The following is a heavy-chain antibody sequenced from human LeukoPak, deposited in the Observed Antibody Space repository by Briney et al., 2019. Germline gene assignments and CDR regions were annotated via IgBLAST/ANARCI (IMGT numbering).Heavy chain of an antibody. J-gene: IGHJ4*02. Sequence: GGSLRLSCAASGFTFSSYAMNWVRQAPGKGLEWVSSISRGSDHIFYADSMKGRFTISRDNAKNSLYLQMNSLGAEDTAVYYCAGDRTYYYDSSGYYYFDYWGQGTLVTVSS. CDR3: AGDRTYYYDSSGYYYFDY. CDR2: ISRGSDHI. D-gene: IGHD3-22*01. V-gene: IGHV3-21*01. CDR1: GFTFSSYA.